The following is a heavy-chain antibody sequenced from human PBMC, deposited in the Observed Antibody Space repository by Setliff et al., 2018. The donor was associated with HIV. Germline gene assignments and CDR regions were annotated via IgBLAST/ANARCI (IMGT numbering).Heavy chain of an antibody. CDR1: GFTFSTYW. Sequence: GGSLRLSCAASGFTFSTYWMSWVRQAPGKGLEWVANIKQDRSEKNYMDSVKGRFTISRDNAKNSLYLQMNSLRVEDTAVYYCATDCAVVGGTGSLDSWGQGTLVTVSS. D-gene: IGHD1-26*01. CDR2: IKQDRSEK. CDR3: ATDCAVVGGTGSLDS. J-gene: IGHJ4*02. V-gene: IGHV3-7*05.